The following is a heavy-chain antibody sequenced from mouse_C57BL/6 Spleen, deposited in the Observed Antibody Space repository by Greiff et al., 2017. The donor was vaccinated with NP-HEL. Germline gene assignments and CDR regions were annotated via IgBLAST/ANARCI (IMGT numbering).Heavy chain of an antibody. J-gene: IGHJ4*01. CDR2: SRNKANDYTT. CDR3: AREAGYYGSMDY. CDR1: GFTFSDFY. V-gene: IGHV7-1*01. D-gene: IGHD1-1*01. Sequence: EVKVVESGGGLVQSGRSLRLSCATSGFTFSDFYMEWVRQAPGKGLEWIAASRNKANDYTTESSASVKGRFIVARETSQCILYLQMNALRAEDTAIYYCAREAGYYGSMDYWGQGTSGTVSS.